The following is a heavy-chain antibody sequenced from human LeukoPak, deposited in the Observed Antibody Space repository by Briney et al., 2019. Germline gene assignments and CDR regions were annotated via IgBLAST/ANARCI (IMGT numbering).Heavy chain of an antibody. J-gene: IGHJ4*02. CDR3: AAIGITPFDY. CDR2: INHSGST. D-gene: IGHD3-10*01. Sequence: SETLSLTCAVYGGSFSGYYWSWIRQPPGKGLEWIGEINHSGSTNYNPSLKSRVTISVDTSKNQFSLKLSSVTAADTAAYYCAAIGITPFDYWGQGTLVTVSS. CDR1: GGSFSGYY. V-gene: IGHV4-34*01.